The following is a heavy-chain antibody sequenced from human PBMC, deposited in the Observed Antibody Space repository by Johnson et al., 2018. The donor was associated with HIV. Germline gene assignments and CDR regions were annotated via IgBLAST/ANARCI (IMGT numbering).Heavy chain of an antibody. Sequence: VQLVESGGGLVKPGGSLRLSCVGSGFTFSNAWMSWVRQAPGKGLEWVGRIKSTTDGGTTDYAAPVKGRFTISRDDSKNTVYLQINSLKTEDTAVYHCTTGGYYYDSSGYYDAFDIWGQGTMVTVSS. D-gene: IGHD3-22*01. J-gene: IGHJ3*02. CDR3: TTGGYYYDSSGYYDAFDI. CDR2: IKSTTDGGTT. CDR1: GFTFSNAW. V-gene: IGHV3-15*01.